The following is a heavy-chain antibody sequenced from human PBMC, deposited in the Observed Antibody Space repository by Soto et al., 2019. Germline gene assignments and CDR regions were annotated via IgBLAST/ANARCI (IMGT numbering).Heavy chain of an antibody. CDR2: IYHSGST. J-gene: IGHJ5*02. CDR1: GYSISSGYY. Sequence: SLTCAVSGYSISSGYYWGWIRQPPGKGLEWIGSIYHSGSTYYNPSLKSRVTISVDTSKNQFSLKLSSVTAADTAVYYCARDIAADGPPNWFDPWGQGTLVTVSS. CDR3: ARDIAADGPPNWFDP. D-gene: IGHD6-13*01. V-gene: IGHV4-38-2*02.